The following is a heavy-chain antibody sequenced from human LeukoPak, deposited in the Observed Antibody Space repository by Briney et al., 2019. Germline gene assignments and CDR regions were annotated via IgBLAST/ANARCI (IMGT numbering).Heavy chain of an antibody. CDR3: ARGKNSRGSHNRYSFDY. Sequence: SEPLPLPCTVSGASHTCGGHHGTCPPPPPGKALVWIGNPYYIGCTCHNPSLKRRVTMSTDTSKNQFSLKVHSVTAPDTAVYYCARGKNSRGSHNRYSFDYWGQGALVTVSS. J-gene: IGHJ4*02. CDR2: PYYIGCT. D-gene: IGHD2/OR15-2a*01. CDR1: GASHTCGGHH. V-gene: IGHV4-31*03.